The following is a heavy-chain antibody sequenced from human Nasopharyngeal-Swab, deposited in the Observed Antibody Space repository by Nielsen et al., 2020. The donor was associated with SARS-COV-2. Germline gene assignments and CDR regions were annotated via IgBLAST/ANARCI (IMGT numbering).Heavy chain of an antibody. CDR3: AKDSSGGDRSGFDP. D-gene: IGHD6-19*01. CDR2: ISWDGGST. CDR1: GFSFSTFW. V-gene: IGHV3-43*01. Sequence: GESLKISCAASGFSFSTFWMHWVRQAPGKGLEWVSLISWDGGSTYYADSVKGRFTISRDNSKNSLYLQMNSLRTEDTALYYCAKDSSGGDRSGFDPWGQGTLVTVSS. J-gene: IGHJ5*02.